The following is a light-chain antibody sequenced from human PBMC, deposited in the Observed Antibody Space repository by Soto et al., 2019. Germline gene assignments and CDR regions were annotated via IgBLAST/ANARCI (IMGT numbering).Light chain of an antibody. CDR3: QQYNSYPLT. J-gene: IGKJ4*01. Sequence: EIVMTQSPATLSVSPGERATLSCRASQSVKTNLAWYQKKPGQAPRLLVYGASTRATGIPVRFSGSGSGTEFTLTISSLQPDDFATYYCQQYNSYPLTFGGGTKVEIK. V-gene: IGKV3-15*01. CDR1: QSVKTN. CDR2: GAS.